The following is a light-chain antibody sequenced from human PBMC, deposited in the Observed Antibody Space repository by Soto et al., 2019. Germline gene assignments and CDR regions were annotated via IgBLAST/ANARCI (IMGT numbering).Light chain of an antibody. J-gene: IGKJ4*01. CDR2: DAS. CDR1: QSISRT. V-gene: IGKV3D-15*01. Sequence: EIVLTQSPDTLSVSPGERATLSCRASQSISRTLAWYQQKSGQPPRLLIYDASNGATGFPDRFSGSGSGTEFTLTISSLQSEDFAVYYCQQYNNWPLTFGGGTKVDIK. CDR3: QQYNNWPLT.